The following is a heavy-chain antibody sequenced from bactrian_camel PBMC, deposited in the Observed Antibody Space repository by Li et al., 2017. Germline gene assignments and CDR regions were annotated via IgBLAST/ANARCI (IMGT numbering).Heavy chain of an antibody. CDR3: AADCSSTLCFGSYCPCAA. V-gene: IGHV3S40*01. D-gene: IGHD2*01. CDR2: IYSGDGTT. J-gene: IGHJ6*01. Sequence: DVQLVESGGGSVQAGGSLGLSCAASGYSSGTSCMAWFRQAPENEREGVAAIYSGDGTTDYADSVKGRFTISRDNAKNTVYLQINSLKPEDTATYYCAADCSSTLCFGSYCPCAAWGQGTQVTVS. CDR1: GYSSGTSC.